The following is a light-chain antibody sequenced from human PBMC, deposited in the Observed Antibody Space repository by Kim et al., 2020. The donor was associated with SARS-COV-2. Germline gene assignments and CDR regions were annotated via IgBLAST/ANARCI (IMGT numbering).Light chain of an antibody. CDR3: QVWDSGSEHYV. CDR2: YDS. CDR1: NIGSKS. V-gene: IGLV3-21*04. Sequence: SYELTQPPSVSVAPGKTAMITCGGNNIGSKSVNWYQQKPGQAPVVVIYYDSDRPSGIPERFSGSNSGNTATLTISRVEAGDEADYYCQVWDSGSEHYVFGTGTKVTVL. J-gene: IGLJ1*01.